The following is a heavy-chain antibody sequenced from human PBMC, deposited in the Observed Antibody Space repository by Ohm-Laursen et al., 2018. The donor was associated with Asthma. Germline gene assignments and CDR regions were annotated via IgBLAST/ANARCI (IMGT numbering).Heavy chain of an antibody. D-gene: IGHD6-19*01. CDR2: ISTASTFI. CDR1: GYSFSLYS. CDR3: ARGSGPDH. J-gene: IGHJ4*02. V-gene: IGHV3-21*01. Sequence: SLRLSCSASGYSFSLYSIHWIRQAPGKGLQWVAPISTASTFIYYADSVRGRFTTSRDNAKNSLYLQMNSLRAEDTAVYYCARGSGPDHWGQGTRVTVSS.